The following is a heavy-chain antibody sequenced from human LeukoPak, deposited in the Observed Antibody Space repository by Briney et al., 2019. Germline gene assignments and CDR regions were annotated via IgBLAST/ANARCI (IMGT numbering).Heavy chain of an antibody. J-gene: IGHJ3*02. CDR3: ANRGYGFDI. Sequence: KSGGSLRLSCAASGFTFSSYSMNWVRQAPGKGLEWVSCISSGSTYKYYADSVKGRFTISRDNAKKSLYLQMNSLRAEDTAVYYCANRGYGFDIWGQGTMVTVSS. CDR2: ISSGSTYK. CDR1: GFTFSSYS. V-gene: IGHV3-21*01.